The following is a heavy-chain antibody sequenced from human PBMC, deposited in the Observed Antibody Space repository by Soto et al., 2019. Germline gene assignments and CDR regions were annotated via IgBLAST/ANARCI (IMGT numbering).Heavy chain of an antibody. D-gene: IGHD3-22*01. J-gene: IGHJ3*02. CDR1: GGTFSSYA. CDR3: ATPLLLALGPRGDAFDI. Sequence: SVKVSCKASGGTFSSYAISWVRQAPRQGLEWMGGIIPIFGTANYAQKFQGRVTITADKSTSTAYMELSSLRSEDTAVYYCATPLLLALGPRGDAFDIWGQGTMVTVS. V-gene: IGHV1-69*06. CDR2: IIPIFGTA.